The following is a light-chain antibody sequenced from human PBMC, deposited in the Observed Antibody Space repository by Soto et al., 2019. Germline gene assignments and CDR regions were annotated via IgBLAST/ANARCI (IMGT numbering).Light chain of an antibody. V-gene: IGLV1-51*01. CDR2: ENN. J-gene: IGLJ1*01. CDR3: GTWDSSLSVYV. CDR1: SSSIGSNH. Sequence: QSVLTQPPSVSAAPGQMVTISCSGSSSSIGSNHASWYQQLPGTAPKLLIYENNKRPSGIPDRFSGSKSGTSATLGIAGLQTGDEADYYCGTWDSSLSVYVLGTGTKVTVL.